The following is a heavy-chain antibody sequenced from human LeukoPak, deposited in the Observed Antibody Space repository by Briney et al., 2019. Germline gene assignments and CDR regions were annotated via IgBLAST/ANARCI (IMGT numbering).Heavy chain of an antibody. D-gene: IGHD3-10*01. Sequence: SETLSLTCTVSGVSISSYYLSWIRQPAGKGLEWIGRIYSRVTTYNPSLKSRVTMSADTSRNHVSLTLNSVTAADTAVYYCARDSGTTGEVKFDPWGQGTLVTVSS. CDR2: IYSRVT. J-gene: IGHJ5*02. CDR1: GVSISSYY. CDR3: ARDSGTTGEVKFDP. V-gene: IGHV4-4*07.